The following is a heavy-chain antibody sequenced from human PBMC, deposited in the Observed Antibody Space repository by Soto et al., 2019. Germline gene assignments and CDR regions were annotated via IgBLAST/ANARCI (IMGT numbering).Heavy chain of an antibody. Sequence: QVQLQQWGAGLLKPSETLSLTCAVYGGSFSGYYWSWIRQPPGKGLEWIGEINHSGSTNYNPSLKSRVTISVDTSKNQFSLKLSSVTAADTAVYYCARVKTGTVDIEFDPWGRGTLVTVSS. CDR2: INHSGST. J-gene: IGHJ5*02. CDR3: ARVKTGTVDIEFDP. D-gene: IGHD1-1*01. V-gene: IGHV4-34*01. CDR1: GGSFSGYY.